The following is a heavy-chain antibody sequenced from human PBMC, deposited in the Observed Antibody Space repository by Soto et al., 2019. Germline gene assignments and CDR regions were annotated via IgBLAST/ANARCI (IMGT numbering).Heavy chain of an antibody. CDR3: ARGFIAVAKLGY. J-gene: IGHJ4*02. CDR1: GGSFSGYY. V-gene: IGHV4-34*01. CDR2: INHSGST. D-gene: IGHD6-19*01. Sequence: SETLSLTCAVYGGSFSGYYWSWIRQPPGKGLEWIGEINHSGSTNYNPSLKSRVTISVDTSKNQFSLKLSSVTAADTAVYYCARGFIAVAKLGYWGQGTLVTVSS.